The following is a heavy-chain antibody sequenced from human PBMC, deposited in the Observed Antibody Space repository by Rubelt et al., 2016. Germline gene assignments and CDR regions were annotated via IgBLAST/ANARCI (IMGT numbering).Heavy chain of an antibody. J-gene: IGHJ5*02. D-gene: IGHD6-13*01. CDR1: GYTFTSYG. Sequence: QVQLVQSGAEVKKPGASVKVSCKASGYTFTSYGISWVRQAPGQGLEWMGWIRAYNGNTNYAQKLQGRVTMTTDQSTSTAYMERRSLRSDATAVYYCASMYSSSWYRGWFDPWGQGTLVTVSS. CDR2: IRAYNGNT. CDR3: ASMYSSSWYRGWFDP. V-gene: IGHV1-18*01.